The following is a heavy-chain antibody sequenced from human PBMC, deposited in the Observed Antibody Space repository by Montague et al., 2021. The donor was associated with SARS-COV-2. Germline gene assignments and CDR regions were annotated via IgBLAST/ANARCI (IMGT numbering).Heavy chain of an antibody. Sequence: SETLSLTCTVSGDSVSHDSWTWIWQTSGKGPDWIGHVYYSRSSSXNHSLKGRVSIAVDTSKNQFSLRLSTVTAADTAIYYCVRDPAPSGRGTFYDYWGQGTLVAVSS. CDR3: VRDPAPSGRGTFYDY. CDR2: VYYSRSS. D-gene: IGHD1-26*01. J-gene: IGHJ4*02. V-gene: IGHV4-59*02. CDR1: GDSVSHDS.